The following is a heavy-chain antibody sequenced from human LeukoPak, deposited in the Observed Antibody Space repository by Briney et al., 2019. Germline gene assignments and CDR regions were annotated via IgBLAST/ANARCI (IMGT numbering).Heavy chain of an antibody. D-gene: IGHD3-3*01. CDR1: GYTFTSCG. Sequence: GVSVKVSCKASGYTFTSCGIRWVRQPPGQGLEWVGWISTYNGNTNYAQNLQDRVTMTTDTSTSTASMELRSLSSDDTAMYYCARDRPPGRGYYPVSPFDFWGQGTLVIVSS. CDR3: ARDRPPGRGYYPVSPFDF. J-gene: IGHJ4*02. V-gene: IGHV1-18*01. CDR2: ISTYNGNT.